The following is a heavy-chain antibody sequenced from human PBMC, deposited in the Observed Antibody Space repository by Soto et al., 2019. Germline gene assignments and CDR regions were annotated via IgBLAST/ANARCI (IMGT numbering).Heavy chain of an antibody. J-gene: IGHJ6*02. CDR3: ARDLWGYCGADCYPLDV. CDR2: IYNTGST. CDR1: GGSIVDYG. V-gene: IGHV4-59*01. D-gene: IGHD2-21*02. Sequence: SETLSVTKSVVGGSIVDYGGIRILKPPGKGLEWIGYIYNTGSTIYNPSLKSRVTISVDTSKNQFSLKLNSVTAADTAVYYCARDLWGYCGADCYPLDVWGQGTTVTVSS.